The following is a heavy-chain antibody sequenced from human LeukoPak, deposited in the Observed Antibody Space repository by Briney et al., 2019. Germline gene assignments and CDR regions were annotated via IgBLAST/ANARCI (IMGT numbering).Heavy chain of an antibody. J-gene: IGHJ5*02. CDR3: ARDWGDYGEPEAGFDP. V-gene: IGHV1-2*06. D-gene: IGHD4-17*01. CDR1: GYTFTGYY. Sequence: GASVKVSCKASGYTFTGYYMHWVRQAPGQGLEWMGRINPNSGGTNYAQKFQGRATMTRDTSISTAYMELSRLRSDDTAVYYCARDWGDYGEPEAGFDPWGQGTLVTVSS. CDR2: INPNSGGT.